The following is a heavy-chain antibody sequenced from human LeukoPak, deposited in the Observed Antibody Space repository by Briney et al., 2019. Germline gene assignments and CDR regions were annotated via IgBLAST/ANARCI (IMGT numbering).Heavy chain of an antibody. V-gene: IGHV7-4-1*02. D-gene: IGHD3-22*01. CDR2: INTYTGNP. CDR1: GYTFTSYA. J-gene: IGHJ4*02. CDR3: ARWDYDSSGYALYYFDY. Sequence: ASVKVSCKASGYTFTSYAMNWVRQARGQGLEWMGWINTYTGNPTYAQGFTGRFVFSLDTSVSTAYLRISSLKAEDTAVYYCARWDYDSSGYALYYFDYWGQGTLVTVSS.